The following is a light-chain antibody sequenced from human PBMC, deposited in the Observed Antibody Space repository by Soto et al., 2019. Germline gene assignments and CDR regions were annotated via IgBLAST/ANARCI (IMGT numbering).Light chain of an antibody. CDR2: ENN. CDR3: QSYDRSNQV. CDR1: SGSIVSNY. V-gene: IGLV6-57*01. Sequence: NFMLTQPHSVSESPGKTVTISCTRSSGSIVSNYVQWYRQRPGSSPTTLIYENNERPSEVPERFSGSIDISSNSASLTISGLKTEDEADYYCQSYDRSNQVFDGGTKLTVL. J-gene: IGLJ3*02.